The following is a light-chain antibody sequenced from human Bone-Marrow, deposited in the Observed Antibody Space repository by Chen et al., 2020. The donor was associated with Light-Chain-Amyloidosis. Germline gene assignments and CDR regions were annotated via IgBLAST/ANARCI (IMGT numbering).Light chain of an antibody. Sequence: QSVLSQPPSASGTPGQRVTISCSGGRSNIGSNTVNWYQHLPGKAPKLLIHTNSYRPSGVPDLFSASKSGTSASLAISGLQSEDEADYCCATYDDSLNGAAFGGGTKLTVL. CDR3: ATYDDSLNGAA. CDR2: TNS. J-gene: IGLJ2*01. V-gene: IGLV1-44*01. CDR1: RSNIGSNT.